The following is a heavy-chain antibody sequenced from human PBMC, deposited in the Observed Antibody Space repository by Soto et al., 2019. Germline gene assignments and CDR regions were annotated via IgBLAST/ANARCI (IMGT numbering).Heavy chain of an antibody. CDR2: IYHSGST. D-gene: IGHD4-17*01. CDR1: SYSISSGYY. V-gene: IGHV4-38-2*01. Sequence: PSETLSLTCAVSSYSISSGYYWGWVRQPPGKGLEWIGDIYHSGSTYYNPSLKSRVTISVDTSKNQFSLKLSSVTAADTAVYYCARAFYGEYPAYYYGMDGWGQGNTVTVSS. J-gene: IGHJ6*02. CDR3: ARAFYGEYPAYYYGMDG.